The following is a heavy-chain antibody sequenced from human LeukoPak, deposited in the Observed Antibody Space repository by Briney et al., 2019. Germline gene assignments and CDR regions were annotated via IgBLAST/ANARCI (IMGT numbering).Heavy chain of an antibody. Sequence: GGSLRLSCTSDRATFSDNAMISVRQAPGKGLEWVSSISDSGSSTYYVDSVKGRFTISRDNSKNTLYLQMNSLRAEDTAIYYCARGGPWQRFDYGGQGTLVTVSS. V-gene: IGHV3-23*01. D-gene: IGHD5-12*01. CDR2: ISDSGSST. CDR1: RATFSDNA. J-gene: IGHJ4*02. CDR3: ARGGPWQRFDY.